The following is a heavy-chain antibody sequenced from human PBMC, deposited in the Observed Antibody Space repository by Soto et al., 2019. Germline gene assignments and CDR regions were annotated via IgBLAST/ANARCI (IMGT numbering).Heavy chain of an antibody. D-gene: IGHD1-26*01. CDR2: ITGSGNTI. CDR3: ARGGSYFDY. CDR1: GFTFSSYE. J-gene: IGHJ4*02. Sequence: GSLRLSCAASGFTFSSYEMNWVRQAPGKGLEWVSYITGSGNTIYYADSVKGRFTISRDNAKNSMYLQMNSLRAEDTAVYYCARGGSYFDYWGQGTLVTVSS. V-gene: IGHV3-48*03.